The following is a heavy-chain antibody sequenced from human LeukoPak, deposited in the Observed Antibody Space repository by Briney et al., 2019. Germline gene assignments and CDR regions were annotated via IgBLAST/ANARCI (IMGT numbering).Heavy chain of an antibody. J-gene: IGHJ4*02. CDR3: VRKGLFIVVASAEKYFDL. D-gene: IGHD2-15*01. Sequence: SGGSLRLSCAASGFTFVNYAMSWVRQAPGKGLEWVSAISGSGGSTYYADSVKSRSTIPRDNSKNTLYLQMNSLTAEDTAVYYCVRKGLFIVVASAEKYFDLWGQGALVTVSS. V-gene: IGHV3-23*01. CDR2: ISGSGGST. CDR1: GFTFVNYA.